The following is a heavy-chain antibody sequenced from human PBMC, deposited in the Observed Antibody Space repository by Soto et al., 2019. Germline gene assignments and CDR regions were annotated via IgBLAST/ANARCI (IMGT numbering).Heavy chain of an antibody. CDR1: GFTFDDYA. CDR2: ISWNSGSI. V-gene: IGHV3-9*01. CDR3: AKDLITSSGEYYYYYYGMDV. J-gene: IGHJ6*02. D-gene: IGHD1-20*01. Sequence: PGGSLRLSCAASGFTFDDYAMHWVRQAPGKGLEWVSGISWNSGSIGYADSVKGRFTISRDNAKNSLYLQMNSLRAEDTALYYCAKDLITSSGEYYYYYYGMDVWGQGTTVPVSS.